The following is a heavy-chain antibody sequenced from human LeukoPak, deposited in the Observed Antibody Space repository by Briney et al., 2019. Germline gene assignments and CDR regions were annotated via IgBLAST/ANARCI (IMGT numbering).Heavy chain of an antibody. CDR1: GGSISGYY. D-gene: IGHD2-2*01. CDR2: IYYIGST. J-gene: IGHJ1*01. V-gene: IGHV4-59*01. CDR3: ARVALEYAAEYFQH. Sequence: SETLSLTCTVSGGSISGYYWSWIRQPPGKGLEWIGYIYYIGSTNYNPSLESRVTISVDTSENQFSLRLSSVTAADTAVYYCARVALEYAAEYFQHWGQGTLVTVSS.